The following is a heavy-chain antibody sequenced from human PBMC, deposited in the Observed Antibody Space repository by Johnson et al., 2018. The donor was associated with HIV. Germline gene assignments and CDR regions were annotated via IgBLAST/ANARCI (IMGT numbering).Heavy chain of an antibody. D-gene: IGHD1-26*01. CDR3: AKDRGSYYFYAFDI. CDR1: GFTFDDYA. V-gene: IGHV3-9*01. J-gene: IGHJ3*02. CDR2: ISWISGTI. Sequence: VQLVESGGGLEQPGRSLRLSCEASGFTFDDYAMHWVRQAPGKGLEWVSGISWISGTIGYADSVKGRFTISRDNAKKSLYLQMNSLRAEDTAVYYCAKDRGSYYFYAFDIWGQGTMVTVSS.